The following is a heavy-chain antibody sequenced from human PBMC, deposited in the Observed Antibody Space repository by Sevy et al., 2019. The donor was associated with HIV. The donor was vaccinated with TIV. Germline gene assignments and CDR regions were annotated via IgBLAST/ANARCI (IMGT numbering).Heavy chain of an antibody. CDR2: IIPIFGTA. Sequence: ASVKVSCKASGGTFSSYAISWVRQAPGQGLEWMGGIIPIFGTANYAQKFQGRVTITADESTSTAYMERSSLRSEDTAVYYCARSRGYYGSGSSFAYYGMDVWGQGTTVTVSS. J-gene: IGHJ6*02. V-gene: IGHV1-69*13. D-gene: IGHD3-10*01. CDR3: ARSRGYYGSGSSFAYYGMDV. CDR1: GGTFSSYA.